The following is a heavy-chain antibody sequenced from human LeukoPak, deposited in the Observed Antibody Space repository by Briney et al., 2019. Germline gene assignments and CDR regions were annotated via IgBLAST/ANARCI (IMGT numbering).Heavy chain of an antibody. Sequence: ASVKVSCKASGYTFTSYYMHWVRQAPGQGLEWMGIINPSGGSTSYAQKFQGRVTMTRDTSTSTVYMELSSLRSEDTVVYYCAVVLRGLWYFDLWGRGTLVTVSS. CDR2: INPSGGST. V-gene: IGHV1-46*01. D-gene: IGHD2/OR15-2a*01. CDR1: GYTFTSYY. CDR3: AVVLRGLWYFDL. J-gene: IGHJ2*01.